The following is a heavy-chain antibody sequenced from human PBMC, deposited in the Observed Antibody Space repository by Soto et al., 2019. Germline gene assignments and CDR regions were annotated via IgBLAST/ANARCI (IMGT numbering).Heavy chain of an antibody. D-gene: IGHD3-3*01. CDR1: GGTFSSYA. J-gene: IGHJ2*01. CDR3: ASQRFLEWLLEWYFDL. CDR2: IIPIFGTA. V-gene: IGHV1-69*06. Sequence: QVQLVQSGAEVKKPGSSVKVSCKASGGTFSSYAISWVRQAPGQGLEWMGGIIPIFGTANYAQKFQGRVTITADKSTSTAYMELSSLRSEDTAVYYCASQRFLEWLLEWYFDLWGRGTLVTVSS.